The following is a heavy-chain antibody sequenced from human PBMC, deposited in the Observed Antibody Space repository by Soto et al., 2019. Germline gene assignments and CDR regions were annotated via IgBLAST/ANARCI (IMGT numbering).Heavy chain of an antibody. CDR2: ITSGGGST. CDR1: GFTFSNYV. Sequence: GGSLRLSCAASGFTFSNYVMSWVRQAPGKGLEWVLGITSGGGSTFYADSVKGRFTISRDNSMNTLYLQMNSLRAEDTAVYYCAKGYSGYDYALDYWGQGTLVTVLL. J-gene: IGHJ4*02. D-gene: IGHD5-12*01. CDR3: AKGYSGYDYALDY. V-gene: IGHV3-23*01.